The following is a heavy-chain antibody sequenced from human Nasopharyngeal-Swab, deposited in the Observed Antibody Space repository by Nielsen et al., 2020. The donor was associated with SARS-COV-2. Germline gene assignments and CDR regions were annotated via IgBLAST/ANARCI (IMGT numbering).Heavy chain of an antibody. Sequence: WIRQPPGKGLEWVSYISSSSTTIYYADSVKGRFTISRDNAKNSLSLQMSSLRAEDTAVYYCVGGGYSSSWYGGDCWGQGTLVTVSS. J-gene: IGHJ4*02. CDR3: VGGGYSSSWYGGDC. CDR2: ISSSSTTI. D-gene: IGHD6-13*01. V-gene: IGHV3-48*04.